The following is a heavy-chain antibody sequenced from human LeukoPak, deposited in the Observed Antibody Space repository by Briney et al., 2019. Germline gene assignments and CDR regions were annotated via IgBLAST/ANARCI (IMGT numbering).Heavy chain of an antibody. CDR1: EYTFTGYY. CDR3: ARSDYGGPGDY. V-gene: IGHV1-18*04. J-gene: IGHJ4*02. Sequence: ASVKVSCKASEYTFTGYYMHWVRQAPGQGLEWMGWISAYNGNTNYAQKLQGRVTMTTDTSTSTAHMELRSLRSDDTAVYYCARSDYGGPGDYWGQGTLVTVSS. CDR2: ISAYNGNT. D-gene: IGHD4-23*01.